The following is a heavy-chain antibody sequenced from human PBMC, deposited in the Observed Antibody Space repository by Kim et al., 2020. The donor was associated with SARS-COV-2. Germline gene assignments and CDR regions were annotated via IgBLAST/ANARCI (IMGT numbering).Heavy chain of an antibody. V-gene: IGHV3-66*01. CDR3: ARLNGAEYFQH. Sequence: GGSLRLSCAASGFTVSSNYMSWVRQAPGKGLEWVSVIYSGGSTYYADSVKGRFTISRDNSKNTLYLQMNSLRAEDTAVYYCARLNGAEYFQHWGQGTLVTVSS. J-gene: IGHJ1*01. CDR2: IYSGGST. D-gene: IGHD1-1*01. CDR1: GFTVSSNY.